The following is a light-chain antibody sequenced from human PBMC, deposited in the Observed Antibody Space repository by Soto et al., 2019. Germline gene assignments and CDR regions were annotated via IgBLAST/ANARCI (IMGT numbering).Light chain of an antibody. J-gene: IGKJ2*01. V-gene: IGKV1-17*03. Sequence: DIQMTQSPSAMSASVGDRVTITCRANEGISNSLAWFQQKPGKVPKRLTYTASSLQSGVPSRFSGSRSGTEFTLTISNLQPEDFATDYCLQYNSYPYTFGQGNKLEIK. CDR3: LQYNSYPYT. CDR2: TAS. CDR1: EGISNS.